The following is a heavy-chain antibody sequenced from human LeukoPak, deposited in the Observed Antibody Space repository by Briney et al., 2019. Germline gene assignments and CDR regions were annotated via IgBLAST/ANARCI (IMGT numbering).Heavy chain of an antibody. J-gene: IGHJ6*03. CDR2: INPNSGGT. V-gene: IGHV1-2*02. D-gene: IGHD2-2*01. CDR1: GYTFTGYY. CDR3: AGSQGPIVLVSAAAQGYYYYMDV. Sequence: GASVKVSCKASGYTFTGYYMHWVRQAPGQGLEWMGWINPNSGGTNYAQKFQGRVTMTRDTSISTAYMELSRLRSDDTAVYYCAGSQGPIVLVSAAAQGYYYYMDVWGKGTTVTVSS.